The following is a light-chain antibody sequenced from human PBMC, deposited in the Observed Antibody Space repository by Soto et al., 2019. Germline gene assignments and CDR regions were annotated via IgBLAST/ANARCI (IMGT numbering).Light chain of an antibody. CDR3: SSYSTTTTPQWV. V-gene: IGLV2-23*01. CDR2: EAT. CDR1: SSDVGTYDL. Sequence: QSALTQPASVSGSPGQSITISCTGTSSDVGTYDLVSWYQHHPGAAPKLIIYEATRRPSGISNRFSGSKSGNTASLTISGLQAEDEADYYCSSYSTTTTPQWVFGGGTKLTVL. J-gene: IGLJ3*02.